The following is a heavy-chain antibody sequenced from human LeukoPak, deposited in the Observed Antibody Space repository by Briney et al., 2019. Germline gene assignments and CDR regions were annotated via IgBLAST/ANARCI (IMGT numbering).Heavy chain of an antibody. CDR3: ARTKNSGYYYDHFDY. CDR1: GFTFSSYA. D-gene: IGHD3-22*01. V-gene: IGHV3-23*01. Sequence: PGGSLRLSCAASGFTFSSYAMSWVRQAPGKGLEWVSAISGSGGSTYYADSVKGRFTISRDNAKNSLYLHMNSLRAEDTAVYYCARTKNSGYYYDHFDYWGQGTLVTVSS. J-gene: IGHJ4*02. CDR2: ISGSGGST.